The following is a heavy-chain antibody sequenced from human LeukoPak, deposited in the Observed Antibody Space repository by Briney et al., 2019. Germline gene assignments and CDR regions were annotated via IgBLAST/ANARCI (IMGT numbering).Heavy chain of an antibody. D-gene: IGHD3-3*01. Sequence: SETLSLTCTVSGGSISSYYWSWIRQPPGKGLEWIGYIYYSGSTNYNPSLKSRVTISVDTSKNEFSLKLSSVTAADTAVYYCAGRLRFLEWLLSEGAEYFQHWGQGTLVTVSS. CDR3: AGRLRFLEWLLSEGAEYFQH. CDR2: IYYSGST. CDR1: GGSISSYY. J-gene: IGHJ1*01. V-gene: IGHV4-59*08.